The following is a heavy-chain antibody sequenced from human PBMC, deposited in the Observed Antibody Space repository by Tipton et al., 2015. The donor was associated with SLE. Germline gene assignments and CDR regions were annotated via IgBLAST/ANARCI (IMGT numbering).Heavy chain of an antibody. V-gene: IGHV3-23*03. CDR1: GFTFSSYA. D-gene: IGHD2-2*02. J-gene: IGHJ6*03. CDR2: IYSGGSST. Sequence: SLRLSCAASGFTFSSYAMSWVCQAPGKGLEWVSVIYSGGSSTYYADSVKGRFTISRDNSKNTLYLQMNSLRAEDTAVYYCAKVSRDIVVVPAAIRYMDVWGKGTTVTVSS. CDR3: AKVSRDIVVVPAAIRYMDV.